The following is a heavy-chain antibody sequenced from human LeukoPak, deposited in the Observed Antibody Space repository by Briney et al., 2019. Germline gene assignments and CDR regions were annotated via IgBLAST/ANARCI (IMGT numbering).Heavy chain of an antibody. J-gene: IGHJ4*02. CDR1: GYSFTSYW. Sequence: GESLRISCKGSGYSFTSYWIGWVRQMPGKGLEWMGIIYPGDSDTRYSPSFQGQVTISADKSISTAYLQWSSLKASDTAMYYCARLQYSSGWYVGYFDYWGQGTLVTVSS. CDR3: ARLQYSSGWYVGYFDY. V-gene: IGHV5-51*01. CDR2: IYPGDSDT. D-gene: IGHD6-19*01.